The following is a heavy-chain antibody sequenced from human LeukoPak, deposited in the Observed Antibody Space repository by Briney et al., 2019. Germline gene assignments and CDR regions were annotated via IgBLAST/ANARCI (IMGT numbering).Heavy chain of an antibody. CDR3: ARDGELLDYYYGMDV. V-gene: IGHV3-21*01. Sequence: GGSLRLSCAASGFTFSSYSMNWVRQAPGKGLEWVSPISSSSSYIYYADSVKGRFTISRDNAKNSLYLQMNSLRAEDTAVYYCARDGELLDYYYGMDVWGQGTTVTVSS. CDR2: ISSSSSYI. D-gene: IGHD1-7*01. CDR1: GFTFSSYS. J-gene: IGHJ6*02.